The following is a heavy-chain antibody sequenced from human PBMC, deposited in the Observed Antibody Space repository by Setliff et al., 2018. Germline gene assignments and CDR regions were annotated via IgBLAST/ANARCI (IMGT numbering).Heavy chain of an antibody. J-gene: IGHJ4*02. CDR2: IYTSGST. D-gene: IGHD3-22*01. Sequence: SETLSLTCTVSGGSISSGSYYWSWIRQPAGKGLEWIGRIYTSGSTNYTPSLKSRVTISIDTSKNQFSLKLSYVTAADTAVYYCARDFDSSGNFDYWGQGTLVTVSS. CDR3: ARDFDSSGNFDY. V-gene: IGHV4-61*02. CDR1: GGSISSGSYY.